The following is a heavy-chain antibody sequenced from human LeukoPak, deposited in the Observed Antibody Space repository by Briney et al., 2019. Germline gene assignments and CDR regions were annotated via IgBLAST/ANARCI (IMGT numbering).Heavy chain of an antibody. D-gene: IGHD6-13*01. CDR1: GFTFSSYW. Sequence: GGSLRLSSAASGFTFSSYWMHWVRQAPGKGLEWVSAISGRGGSTYSADSLKGRFTISRDNSKNTLYLQINNLRAEDSAVYYCAKSQTIIAAAGLDYWGQGTLVTVSS. J-gene: IGHJ4*02. CDR2: ISGRGGST. V-gene: IGHV3-23*01. CDR3: AKSQTIIAAAGLDY.